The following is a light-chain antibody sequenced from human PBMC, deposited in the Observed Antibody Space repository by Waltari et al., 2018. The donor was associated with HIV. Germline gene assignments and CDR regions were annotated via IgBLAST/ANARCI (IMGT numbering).Light chain of an antibody. Sequence: QSALTQPRSVSGSPGQSVTIPCTGTSSAVGDSNSVPWYQQHPGKAPKLMIYDVSKWPSGVPDRFSGSKSGNTASLTISGLQAEDEADYYCCSYAGTYTYVFGTGTKVTVL. CDR1: SSAVGDSNS. J-gene: IGLJ1*01. V-gene: IGLV2-11*01. CDR3: CSYAGTYTYV. CDR2: DVS.